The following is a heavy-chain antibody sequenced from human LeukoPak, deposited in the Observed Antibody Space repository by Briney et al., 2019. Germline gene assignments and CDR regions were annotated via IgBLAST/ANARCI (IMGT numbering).Heavy chain of an antibody. CDR3: AREALERNIDY. Sequence: PSETLSLTCAVYGGSFSGYYWSWIRQPPGKGLEWIGEINHSGSTNYNPSLKSRVTISVDTSKNQFSLKLSSVTAADTAVYYCAREALERNIDYWGQGTLVTVSS. D-gene: IGHD1-1*01. J-gene: IGHJ4*02. CDR1: GGSFSGYY. CDR2: INHSGST. V-gene: IGHV4-34*01.